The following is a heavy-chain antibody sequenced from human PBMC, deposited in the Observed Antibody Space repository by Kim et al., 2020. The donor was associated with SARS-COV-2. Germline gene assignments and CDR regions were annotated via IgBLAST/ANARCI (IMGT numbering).Heavy chain of an antibody. CDR1: GFTFGSYT. CDR2: ISGRRDST. D-gene: IGHD6-6*01. J-gene: IGHJ6*02. CDR3: ARSDSSSSSSTPFYFYHMYL. V-gene: IGHV3-21*01. Sequence: GGSLRLSCAASGFTFGSYTLNWVRRAPGKGLEWVASISGRRDSTFYPDSMKGRFTISRDNANDSLFLHMNALRAEDTAVYYCARSDSSSSSSTPFYFYHMYLWGQGTIVTVPS.